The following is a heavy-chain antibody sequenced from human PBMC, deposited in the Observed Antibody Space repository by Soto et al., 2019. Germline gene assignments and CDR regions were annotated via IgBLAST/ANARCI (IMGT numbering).Heavy chain of an antibody. D-gene: IGHD3-9*01. V-gene: IGHV4-34*01. J-gene: IGHJ4*02. CDR2: INHSGTT. CDR1: GGSFSDYY. CDR3: ARKPIYHFFAGYYSVDY. Sequence: QVQLRQWGAGLLKPSETLSLTCAVFGGSFSDYYWTWIRQPPGKGLECIGEINHSGTTSYNPSLKSRLTISVDTSNNQFSLKLSSVTAADPAVYYCARKPIYHFFAGYYSVDYWGQGTLVTVSS.